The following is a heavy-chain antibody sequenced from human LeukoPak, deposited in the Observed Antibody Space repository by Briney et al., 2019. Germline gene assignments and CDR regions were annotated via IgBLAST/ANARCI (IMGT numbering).Heavy chain of an antibody. J-gene: IGHJ4*02. CDR2: ISGSGGST. CDR3: AKMRIQWELLGPFDY. D-gene: IGHD1-26*01. V-gene: IGHV3-23*01. Sequence: GGSLRLSCAASGFTFSSYAMSWVRQAPGKGLEWVSAISGSGGSTYYADSVKGRFTISRDNSKNTLYLQMNSLRAEDTAVYYCAKMRIQWELLGPFDYWGQGTLVTVSS. CDR1: GFTFSSYA.